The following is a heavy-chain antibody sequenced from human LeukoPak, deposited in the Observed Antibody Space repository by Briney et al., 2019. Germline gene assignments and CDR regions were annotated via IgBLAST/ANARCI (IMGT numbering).Heavy chain of an antibody. J-gene: IGHJ6*02. CDR2: IWFDGNNK. CDR3: ARKRRFGNYYYHGMDV. CDR1: GFIFSNSN. D-gene: IGHD3-10*01. V-gene: IGHV3-33*08. Sequence: GGSLRLSCAASGFIFSNSNINWVRQTPGKGLEWVAVIWFDGNNKFYADSVKGRFTISRDNYNNTLFLQMSSLRVEDTAIYYCARKRRFGNYYYHGMDVWGQGTTVIVSS.